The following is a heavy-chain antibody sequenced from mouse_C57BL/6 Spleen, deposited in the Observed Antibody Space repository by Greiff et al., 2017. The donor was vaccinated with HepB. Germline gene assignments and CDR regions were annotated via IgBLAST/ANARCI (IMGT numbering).Heavy chain of an antibody. CDR3: ARLRDYDGVFAY. CDR2: INPSSGYT. D-gene: IGHD2-4*01. CDR1: GYTFTSYW. V-gene: IGHV1-7*01. J-gene: IGHJ3*01. Sequence: VQLQQSGAELAKPGASVKLSCKASGYTFTSYWMHWVKQRPGQGLEWIGYINPSSGYTKYNQKFKDKATLTADKYSSTAYMQLSSLTYEDSAVYYCARLRDYDGVFAYWGQGTLVTVSA.